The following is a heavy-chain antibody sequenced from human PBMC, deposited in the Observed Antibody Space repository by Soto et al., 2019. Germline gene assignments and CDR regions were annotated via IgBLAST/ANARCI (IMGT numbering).Heavy chain of an antibody. Sequence: LRLSCAASGFTFSDYYMSWIRQAPGKGLEWVSYISSSGSTIYYADSVKGRFTISRDNAKNSLYLQMNSLRAEDTAVYYCAREFLRYYYYGMDVWGQGTTVTVSS. CDR2: ISSSGSTI. V-gene: IGHV3-11*01. J-gene: IGHJ6*02. D-gene: IGHD4-17*01. CDR1: GFTFSDYY. CDR3: AREFLRYYYYGMDV.